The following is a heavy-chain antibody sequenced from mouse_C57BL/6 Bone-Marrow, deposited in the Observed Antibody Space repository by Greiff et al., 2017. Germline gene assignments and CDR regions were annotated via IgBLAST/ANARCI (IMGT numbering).Heavy chain of an antibody. V-gene: IGHV3-6*01. D-gene: IGHD2-4*01. CDR1: GYSITSGYS. CDR3: ARDGGLRLYYAMDY. J-gene: IGHJ4*01. Sequence: EVQLQESGPGLVKPSQSLSLTCSVTGYSITSGYSWNWIRQFPGNKLEWMGYISYDGSNNYNPSLKNRISITRDTSKNQFFLKLNSVTTEDTATYYCARDGGLRLYYAMDYWGQGTSVTVSS. CDR2: ISYDGSN.